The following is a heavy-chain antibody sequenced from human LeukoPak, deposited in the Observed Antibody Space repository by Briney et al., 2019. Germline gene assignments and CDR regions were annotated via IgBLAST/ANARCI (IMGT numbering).Heavy chain of an antibody. CDR1: GFTFSNYA. Sequence: PGGSLRLSCVASGFTFSNYAMSWVRQAPGKGLEWVSAISGNGGATYYADSVKGRFTISRDNSKNTLHLQMNSLRAEDTALYYCAKATTAIVVDNFFDYWGQGTLVSVSS. CDR3: AKATTAIVVDNFFDY. J-gene: IGHJ4*02. D-gene: IGHD3-22*01. CDR2: ISGNGGAT. V-gene: IGHV3-23*01.